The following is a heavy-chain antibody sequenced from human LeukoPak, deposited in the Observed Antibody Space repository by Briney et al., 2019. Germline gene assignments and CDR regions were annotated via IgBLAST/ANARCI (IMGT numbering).Heavy chain of an antibody. V-gene: IGHV3-7*05. Sequence: GGSLRLSCSASGFTFSTYAMHWVRQAPGKGLEWVGNINEDGSVKYYADSVKGRFTISRDNAKNSLYLQMNSLRAEDTAVYYCARDLGASQHLSWFGPWGQGTLVTVSS. CDR2: INEDGSVK. CDR3: ARDLGASQHLSWFGP. J-gene: IGHJ5*02. CDR1: GFTFSTYA. D-gene: IGHD1-26*01.